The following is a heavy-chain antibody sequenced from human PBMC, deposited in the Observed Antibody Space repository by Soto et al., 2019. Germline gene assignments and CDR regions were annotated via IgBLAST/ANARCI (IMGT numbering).Heavy chain of an antibody. CDR3: TRVVDGSAGEFDY. CDR1: GFPLRNYW. V-gene: IGHV3-74*01. J-gene: IGHJ4*02. Sequence: VGSLRLSCAASGFPLRNYWMHWVRQAPREGLVWVSRIGGDGGGTTYADSVKGRFTISRDNAKNTLYLQMNSLRAEDSAVYYCTRVVDGSAGEFDYWGQGTLVTVSS. CDR2: IGGDGGGT. D-gene: IGHD3-10*01.